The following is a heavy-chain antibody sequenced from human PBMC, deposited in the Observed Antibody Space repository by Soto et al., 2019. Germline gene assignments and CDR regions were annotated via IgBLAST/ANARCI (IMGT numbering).Heavy chain of an antibody. D-gene: IGHD3-3*01. V-gene: IGHV4-59*01. CDR3: ARQLRFSLYNWFDP. Sequence: SETLSLTCTVSGGSISSYYWSWIRQPPGKGLEWIGYIYYSGSTNYNPSLKSRVTISVDTSKNQFSLKLSSVTAADTAVYYCARQLRFSLYNWFDPWGQGTLVTVSS. J-gene: IGHJ5*02. CDR1: GGSISSYY. CDR2: IYYSGST.